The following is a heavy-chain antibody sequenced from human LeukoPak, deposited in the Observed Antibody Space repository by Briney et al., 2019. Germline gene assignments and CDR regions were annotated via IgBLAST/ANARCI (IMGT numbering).Heavy chain of an antibody. D-gene: IGHD3/OR15-3a*01. CDR2: IKQDGSEK. Sequence: PGGSLRLSCAASGFSFSRYWMTWVRQAPGKGLEWVANIKQDGSEKYYVDSVKGRFTISRDNAKNSLYLQMNSLRAEDTAVYYCAREPHDFWTGNYMDVRGKGTTVTVSS. CDR3: AREPHDFWTGNYMDV. V-gene: IGHV3-7*01. CDR1: GFSFSRYW. J-gene: IGHJ6*03.